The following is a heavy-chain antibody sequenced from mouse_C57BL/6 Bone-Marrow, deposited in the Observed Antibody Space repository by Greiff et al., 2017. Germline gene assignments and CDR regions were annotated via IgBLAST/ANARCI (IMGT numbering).Heavy chain of an antibody. V-gene: IGHV5-6*01. Sequence: EVHLVESGGDLVKPGGSLKLSCAASGFTFSSYGMSWVRQTPDKRLEWVATISSCGSYIYYTDSVEGRFTFSRDNAKNTLYLQMSSLKSEDTDMYYCANYYGSGHWYFDVWGTGTTVTVSS. CDR3: ANYYGSGHWYFDV. CDR2: ISSCGSYI. J-gene: IGHJ1*03. D-gene: IGHD1-1*01. CDR1: GFTFSSYG.